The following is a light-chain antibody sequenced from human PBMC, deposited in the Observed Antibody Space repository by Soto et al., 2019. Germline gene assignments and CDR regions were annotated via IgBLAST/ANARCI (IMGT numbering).Light chain of an antibody. J-gene: IGLJ2*01. CDR1: SSDVGGYNY. V-gene: IGLV2-8*01. CDR3: SSYAGSKTL. Sequence: QSALTQPPSGSWSPGQSVTISCTGTSSDVGGYNYVSWYQQHPGKAPKLMIYEVSKRPSGVPDRFSGSKSGNTASLTVSGLQAEDQADYYCSSYAGSKTLFGGGTKLTLL. CDR2: EVS.